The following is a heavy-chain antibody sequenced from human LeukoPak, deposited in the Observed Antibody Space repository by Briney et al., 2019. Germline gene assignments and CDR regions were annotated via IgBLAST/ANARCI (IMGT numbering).Heavy chain of an antibody. D-gene: IGHD4-17*01. CDR2: IYTGGKT. V-gene: IGHV4-4*07. CDR3: ARARTTVTAVDAFDI. J-gene: IGHJ3*02. Sequence: PSETLSLTCTVSGGSTSTYYWSWIRQPAGKGLGWIGRIYTGGKTSFNPSLKSRVTMSVDTSKNQFSLRLSSVTAADTAVYYCARARTTVTAVDAFDIWDQGTMVTVSS. CDR1: GGSTSTYY.